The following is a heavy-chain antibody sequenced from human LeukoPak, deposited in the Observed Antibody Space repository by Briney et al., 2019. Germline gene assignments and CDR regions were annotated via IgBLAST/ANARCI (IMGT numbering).Heavy chain of an antibody. CDR1: EFTFSDYY. D-gene: IGHD3-10*01. Sequence: GGSLRLSCEASEFTFSDYYMSWIRQAPGKGLEWISYNSDSAINTHYADSVKGRFTISRDNAKKLLVLEMKSLRSEDTAVYYCAAYYGSGSVNYYRGMDIWGQGTTVTVSS. CDR3: AAYYGSGSVNYYRGMDI. CDR2: NSDSAINT. V-gene: IGHV3-11*01. J-gene: IGHJ6*02.